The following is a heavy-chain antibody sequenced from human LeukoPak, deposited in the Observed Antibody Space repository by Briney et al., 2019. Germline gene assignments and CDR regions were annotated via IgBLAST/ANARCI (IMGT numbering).Heavy chain of an antibody. D-gene: IGHD3-10*01. CDR3: TRAVRGAPVFDF. J-gene: IGHJ4*02. CDR1: GGSTSSDHW. CDR2: IYRSGST. Sequence: SETLSLTCAVSGGSTSSDHWWSWVRQPPGKGLGWVGEIYRSGSTNYNPSLKSRLTISLDKSKNHLSLQLTSVTAADTAMYYCTRAVRGAPVFDFWGQGTQVTVS. V-gene: IGHV4-4*02.